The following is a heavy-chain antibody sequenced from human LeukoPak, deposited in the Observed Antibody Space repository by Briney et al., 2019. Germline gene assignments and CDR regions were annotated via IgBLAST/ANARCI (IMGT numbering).Heavy chain of an antibody. CDR3: ARGSPYYYGMDV. Sequence: ASVKVSCKASGYTFTSYGISWVRQAPGQGLEWMGWISAYNGDTKYAQKLQGRVTMTTDTPTSTAYMELRSLTSDDTAVYYCARGSPYYYGMDVWAKGPRSPSP. J-gene: IGHJ6*02. CDR2: ISAYNGDT. CDR1: GYTFTSYG. V-gene: IGHV1-18*01.